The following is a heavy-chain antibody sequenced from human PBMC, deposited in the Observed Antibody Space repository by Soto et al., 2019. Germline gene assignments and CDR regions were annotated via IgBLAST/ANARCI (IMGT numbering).Heavy chain of an antibody. J-gene: IGHJ5*02. CDR1: GDSIRTHSFF. CDR3: ARAVHYADPAQDWFDP. V-gene: IGHV4-39*01. Sequence: QVRLQESGPGLVQPSATLSLSCTVSGDSIRTHSFFWGWVRQPPGQGPEWIVTSYFGVRTCYNPALKNRVNTSVDTSKNQFSLDLTSVTAADTTIDYCARAVHYADPAQDWFDPWGQGTLVRVSS. CDR2: SYFGVRT. D-gene: IGHD4-17*01.